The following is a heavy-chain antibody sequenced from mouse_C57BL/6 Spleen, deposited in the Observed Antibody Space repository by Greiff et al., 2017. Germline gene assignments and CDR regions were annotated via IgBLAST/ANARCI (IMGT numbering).Heavy chain of an antibody. D-gene: IGHD1-1*01. CDR2: IYPGSGST. Sequence: QVQLQQPGAELVKPGASVKMSCKASGYTFTSYWITWVKQRLGQGLEWIGDIYPGSGSTNYNEKFKSKATLTVDKSSSTAYMQLSSLTSEDSAVYYCARYGSSYWYFDVWGTGTTVTVSS. J-gene: IGHJ1*03. CDR1: GYTFTSYW. V-gene: IGHV1-55*01. CDR3: ARYGSSYWYFDV.